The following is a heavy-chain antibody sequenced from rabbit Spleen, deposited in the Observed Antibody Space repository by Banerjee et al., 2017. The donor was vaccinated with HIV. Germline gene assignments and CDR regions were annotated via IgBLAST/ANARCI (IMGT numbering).Heavy chain of an antibody. CDR1: GFSFSDRDV. J-gene: IGHJ4*01. V-gene: IGHV1S45*01. D-gene: IGHD1-1*01. CDR2: INASTGKP. CDR3: ARDLVAVIGWNFSL. Sequence: QEQLEESGGGLVTPGASLTLTCKASGFSFSDRDVMCWVRQAPGKGLQWIACINASTGKPVYATWASGRFTISRTSSTTVTLRMTSVTAADRATYFCARDLVAVIGWNFSLWGPGTLVTVS.